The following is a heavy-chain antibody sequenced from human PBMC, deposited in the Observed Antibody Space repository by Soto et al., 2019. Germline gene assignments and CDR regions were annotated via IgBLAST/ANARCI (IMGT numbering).Heavy chain of an antibody. CDR3: AREVEVAGLSWGLDT. J-gene: IGHJ5*02. Sequence: SDTPAHTCTVSGGSISRYYCGWIRQPAGKGLEWVVRSNCNGNSNYNPAMKSRVTMSVDRSTNQLSLKLSSVTAADTAVYHCAREVEVAGLSWGLDTWGQGTPVTVSS. V-gene: IGHV4-4*07. CDR1: GGSISRYY. D-gene: IGHD6-19*01. CDR2: SNCNGNS.